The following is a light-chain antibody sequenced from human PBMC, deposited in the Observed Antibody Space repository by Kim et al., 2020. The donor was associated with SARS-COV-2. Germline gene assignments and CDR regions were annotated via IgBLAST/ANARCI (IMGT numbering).Light chain of an antibody. Sequence: VSPAGRATPPPRASRRVGSSCAWDRQHPSQAPTLLIYGAAATATGIPAMFSVSGSGTGFALTISSLQSEDFAVDYYQQYNNWSPYTFGQGTKLEI. V-gene: IGKV3-15*01. CDR3: QQYNNWSPYT. J-gene: IGKJ2*01. CDR1: RRVGSS. CDR2: GAA.